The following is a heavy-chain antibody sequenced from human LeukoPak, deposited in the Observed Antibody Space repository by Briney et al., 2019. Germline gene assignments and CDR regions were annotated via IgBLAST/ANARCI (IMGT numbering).Heavy chain of an antibody. CDR1: GGSISSYY. CDR3: ARDYYDRRMDV. CDR2: IYYSGST. J-gene: IGHJ6*02. V-gene: IGHV4-59*01. D-gene: IGHD3-22*01. Sequence: SETLSLTWTVSGGSISSYYWSWIRQPPGKGLEWIGYIYYSGSTNYNPSLKSRVTISVDTSKNQFSLKLSSVTAADTAVYYCARDYYDRRMDVWGQGTTVTVSS.